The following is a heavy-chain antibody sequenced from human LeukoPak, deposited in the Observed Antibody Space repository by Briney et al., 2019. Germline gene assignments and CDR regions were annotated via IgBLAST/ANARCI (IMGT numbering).Heavy chain of an antibody. Sequence: PGGSLRLSCAASGFTFSSYGMHWVRQAPREGLEWVAVIWYDGSNKYYADSVKGRFTISRDNSKNTLYLQMNSLRAEDTAVYYCARGMTTVTTAVDYWGQGTLVTVSS. CDR1: GFTFSSYG. J-gene: IGHJ4*02. D-gene: IGHD4-17*01. V-gene: IGHV3-33*01. CDR3: ARGMTTVTTAVDY. CDR2: IWYDGSNK.